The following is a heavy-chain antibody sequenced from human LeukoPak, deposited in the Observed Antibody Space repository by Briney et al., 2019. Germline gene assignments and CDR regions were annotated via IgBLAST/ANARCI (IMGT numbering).Heavy chain of an antibody. J-gene: IGHJ5*02. CDR3: ARDPYCSSTSCYGWFDP. D-gene: IGHD2-2*01. V-gene: IGHV1-69*05. CDR2: IIPIFGTA. Sequence: SVKVSCKASGGTFSSYAISWVRQAPGQGLEWMGGIIPIFGTANYAQKFQGRVTMTTDTSTSTAYMELRSLRSDGTAVYYCARDPYCSSTSCYGWFDPWGQGTLVTVSS. CDR1: GGTFSSYA.